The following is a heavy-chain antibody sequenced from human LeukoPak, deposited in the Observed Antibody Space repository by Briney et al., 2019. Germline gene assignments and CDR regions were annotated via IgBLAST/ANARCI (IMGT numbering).Heavy chain of an antibody. CDR1: GGTFSSYA. CDR3: AREGYCSGGSCYPGYNWFDP. CDR2: IIPIFGTA. J-gene: IGHJ5*02. V-gene: IGHV1-69*05. D-gene: IGHD2-15*01. Sequence: GASVKVSCKASGGTFSSYAISWVRQAPGQGLEWMGGIIPIFGTANYAQKFQGRVTITTDESTSTAYMELSSLRSEDTAVYYCAREGYCSGGSCYPGYNWFDPWGQGTLATVSS.